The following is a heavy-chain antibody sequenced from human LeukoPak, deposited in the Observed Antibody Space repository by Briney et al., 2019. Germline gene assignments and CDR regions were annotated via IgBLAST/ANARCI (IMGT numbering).Heavy chain of an antibody. Sequence: GGSLRLSCAASGFTVSSSYISWVRQAPGKGLEWVSVIYAGDSTYYADSVKGRFIISRDNSKNTVYLQMDSLRAEDTAVYYCARSYTHYDFWSGYTYQNYFDPWGQGTLVTVSS. CDR2: IYAGDST. CDR1: GFTVSSSY. V-gene: IGHV3-53*01. D-gene: IGHD3-3*01. J-gene: IGHJ5*02. CDR3: ARSYTHYDFWSGYTYQNYFDP.